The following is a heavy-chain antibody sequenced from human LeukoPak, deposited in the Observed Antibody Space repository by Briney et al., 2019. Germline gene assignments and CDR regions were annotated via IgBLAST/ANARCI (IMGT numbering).Heavy chain of an antibody. Sequence: PGGSLRLSCAASGFTFSSYAMSWVRQAPGKGLEWVSAISGSGGSTYYADSVKGRFTTSRDNSKNTLYLQMNSLRAEDTAVYYCAREASGWRPRGYYFDYWGQGTLVTVSS. D-gene: IGHD6-19*01. V-gene: IGHV3-23*01. J-gene: IGHJ4*02. CDR1: GFTFSSYA. CDR3: AREASGWRPRGYYFDY. CDR2: ISGSGGST.